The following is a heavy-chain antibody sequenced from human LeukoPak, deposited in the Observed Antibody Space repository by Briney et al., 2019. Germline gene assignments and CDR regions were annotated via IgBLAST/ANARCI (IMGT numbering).Heavy chain of an antibody. CDR1: GFTFSSYS. CDR3: AKMPVSYSSGWSTFDY. V-gene: IGHV3-21*04. Sequence: PGGSLRLSCAASGFTFSSYSMNWVRQAPGKGLEWVSSISSSSSYIYYADSVKGRFTISRDNAKNSLYLQMNSLRAEDTAVYYCAKMPVSYSSGWSTFDYWGQGNLVTVSS. CDR2: ISSSSSYI. D-gene: IGHD6-19*01. J-gene: IGHJ4*02.